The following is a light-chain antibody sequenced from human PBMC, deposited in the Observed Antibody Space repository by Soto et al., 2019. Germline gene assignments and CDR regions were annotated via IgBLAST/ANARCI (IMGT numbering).Light chain of an antibody. CDR2: SSN. CDR1: HSNIGRNS. V-gene: IGLV1-44*01. CDR3: AAWDDSLNGRV. Sequence: QSVLTQPPSASGTPGQRVTIPCSGTHSNIGRNSVNWYLQLPGTAPRLLIFSSNQRPLGVPDRFSGSRSGTSASLAITGLRSEDVAYYYCAAWDDSLNGRVFGGGTKVTVL. J-gene: IGLJ3*02.